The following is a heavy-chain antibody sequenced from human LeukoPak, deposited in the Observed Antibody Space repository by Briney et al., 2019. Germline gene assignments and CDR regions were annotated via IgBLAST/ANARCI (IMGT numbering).Heavy chain of an antibody. CDR3: AKEAGYSGYDFPDF. D-gene: IGHD5-12*01. V-gene: IGHV3-23*01. J-gene: IGHJ4*02. Sequence: PGGSLRLSCAASGFTFSSYAMSWVRQAPGKGLEWVSAISGSAYNTYYADSVKGRFTISRDNSKNTLYLQMNSLRAEDTAVYYCAKEAGYSGYDFPDFWGQGTLVTVSS. CDR1: GFTFSSYA. CDR2: ISGSAYNT.